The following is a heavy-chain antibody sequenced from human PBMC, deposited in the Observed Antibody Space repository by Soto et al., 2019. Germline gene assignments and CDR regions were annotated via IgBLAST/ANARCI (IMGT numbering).Heavy chain of an antibody. D-gene: IGHD5-12*01. Sequence: SVKVCCKASGGTFSSYATSWVRQAAGQGLEWMGGIITILGTANYAQKFQGRVTIIAEESTSTAYMELSSLRSEDTAVYYCARPARWLQSYYFDYWGQGTLVTVSS. CDR1: GGTFSSYA. CDR3: ARPARWLQSYYFDY. CDR2: IITILGTA. J-gene: IGHJ4*02. V-gene: IGHV1-69*13.